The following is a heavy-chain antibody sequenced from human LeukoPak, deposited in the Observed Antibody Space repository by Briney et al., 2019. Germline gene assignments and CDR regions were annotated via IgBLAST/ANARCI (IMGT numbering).Heavy chain of an antibody. D-gene: IGHD1-26*01. V-gene: IGHV1-2*02. CDR2: INPNSGGT. CDR1: GYTFTGYY. Sequence: ASVKVSCKASGYTFTGYYMHWVRQAPGQGLEWMGWINPNSGGTNYAQKFQGRVTMARDTSISTAYMELSRLRSDDTAVYYCARGLKILGLYSGSYFDIWGQGTMVTVSS. CDR3: ARGLKILGLYSGSYFDI. J-gene: IGHJ3*02.